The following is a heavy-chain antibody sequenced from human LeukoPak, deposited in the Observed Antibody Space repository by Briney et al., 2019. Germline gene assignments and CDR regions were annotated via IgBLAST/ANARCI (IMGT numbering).Heavy chain of an antibody. CDR3: ARWGNDYGDYPKMDV. D-gene: IGHD4-17*01. V-gene: IGHV3-23*01. Sequence: PGGSLRLSCAASGFTFSSYGMSWVRQAPGKGLEWVSAISGSGGSTYYADSVKGRFTISRDNAKNSLYLQMNSLRAEDTAVYYCARWGNDYGDYPKMDVWGKGTTVTVSS. J-gene: IGHJ6*04. CDR1: GFTFSSYG. CDR2: ISGSGGST.